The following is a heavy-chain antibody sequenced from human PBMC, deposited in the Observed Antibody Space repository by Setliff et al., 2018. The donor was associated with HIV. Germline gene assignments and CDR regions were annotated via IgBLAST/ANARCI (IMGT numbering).Heavy chain of an antibody. V-gene: IGHV4-39*07. CDR1: GGSISSNNYY. Sequence: SETLSLTCTVSGGSISSNNYYWGWIRQPPGEGLEWIGSIFYSETVYYGGRTYYSPPLKSRVTISVDTSKSQFSLRLSSVTAADTAVYYCARGVPLLPPHYWGQGTLVTVSS. CDR3: ARGVPLLPPHY. CDR2: IFYSETVYYGGRT. D-gene: IGHD2-21*02. J-gene: IGHJ4*02.